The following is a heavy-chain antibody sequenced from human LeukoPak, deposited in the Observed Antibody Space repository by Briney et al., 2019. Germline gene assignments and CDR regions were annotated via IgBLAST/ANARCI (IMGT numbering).Heavy chain of an antibody. Sequence: GGSLRLSCAASGITFSGYAMSWVRQAPGKGLEWVSGISGSGGSTYYADSVKGRFTISRDNSKNTLYLQMNSLRAEDTAVYYCAKDVRVSGWYVFDYWGQGTLVTVSS. J-gene: IGHJ4*02. CDR3: AKDVRVSGWYVFDY. D-gene: IGHD6-19*01. CDR2: ISGSGGST. CDR1: GITFSGYA. V-gene: IGHV3-23*01.